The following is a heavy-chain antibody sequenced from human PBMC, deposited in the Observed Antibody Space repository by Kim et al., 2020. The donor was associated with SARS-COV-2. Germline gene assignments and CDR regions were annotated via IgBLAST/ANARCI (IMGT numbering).Heavy chain of an antibody. Sequence: ASVKVSCKASGYTFINYYIHWLRQAPGQGLEWMGLLNPSGAITTYAKKFQGRVTMTRDTSTNTVYMELSSLRSEDTGVYYCARDIRRGCDYWGQGTLVSVSS. CDR1: GYTFINYY. J-gene: IGHJ4*02. V-gene: IGHV1-46*01. CDR2: LNPSGAIT. D-gene: IGHD3-10*01. CDR3: ARDIRRGCDY.